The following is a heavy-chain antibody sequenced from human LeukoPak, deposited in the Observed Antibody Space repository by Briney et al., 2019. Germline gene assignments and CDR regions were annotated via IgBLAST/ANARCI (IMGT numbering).Heavy chain of an antibody. D-gene: IGHD2-8*01. CDR1: DGSFSGYH. Sequence: SETLSLTCAVYDGSFSGYHWSWIRQPPGKGLEWIGEIDHSGSTNYNPSLKSRVTISIDTSRNQFSLKLSSVTAADTGVYYCARYGVWAFDIWGQGTMVTVSS. CDR3: ARYGVWAFDI. CDR2: IDHSGST. V-gene: IGHV4-34*01. J-gene: IGHJ3*02.